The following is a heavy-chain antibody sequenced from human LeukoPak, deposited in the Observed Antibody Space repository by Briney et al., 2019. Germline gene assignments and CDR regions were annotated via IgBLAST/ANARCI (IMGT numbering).Heavy chain of an antibody. D-gene: IGHD5-24*01. J-gene: IGHJ4*02. Sequence: PGGSLRLSCAASGFIFSNYDMNWVSQAPGKGLEWISDITSRGSTTYYADSVKGRFTISRDNAKKSLYLQMNSLRVEDTAVYYCARVRATKDLDCWGQGTLVSVSS. CDR1: GFIFSNYD. CDR2: ITSRGSTT. V-gene: IGHV3-48*01. CDR3: ARVRATKDLDC.